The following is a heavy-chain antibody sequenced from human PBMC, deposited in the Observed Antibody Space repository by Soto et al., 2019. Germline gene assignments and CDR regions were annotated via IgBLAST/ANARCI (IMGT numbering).Heavy chain of an antibody. D-gene: IGHD3-22*01. CDR3: TTDPGYYYDSSGYYPKSEYGMDV. CDR2: IKSKTDGGTT. Sequence: GGSLRLSCAASGFTFSNAWLNWVRQAPGKGLEWVGRIKSKTDGGTTDYAAPVKGRFTISRDDSKNTLYLQMNSLKTEDTAVYYCTTDPGYYYDSSGYYPKSEYGMDVWGQGTTVTVSS. V-gene: IGHV3-15*07. CDR1: GFTFSNAW. J-gene: IGHJ6*02.